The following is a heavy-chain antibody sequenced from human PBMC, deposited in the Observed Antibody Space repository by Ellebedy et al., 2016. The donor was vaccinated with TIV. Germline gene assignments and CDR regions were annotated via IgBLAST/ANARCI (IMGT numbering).Heavy chain of an antibody. CDR1: GGSFSGYY. CDR2: INHSGST. V-gene: IGHV4-34*01. CDR3: ARLGYGGNLGCY. D-gene: IGHD4-23*01. Sequence: SETLSLXXAVYGGSFSGYYWSWIRQHPGKGLEWIGEINHSGSTNYNPSLKSRVTVSVDTSKNQFSLKLRSVTAADTAVYYCARLGYGGNLGCYWGQGTLVTVSS. J-gene: IGHJ4*02.